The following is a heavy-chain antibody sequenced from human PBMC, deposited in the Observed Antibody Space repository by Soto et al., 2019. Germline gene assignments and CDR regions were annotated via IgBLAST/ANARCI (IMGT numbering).Heavy chain of an antibody. CDR3: ARDRKAIQLWLGYYYYGMDV. Sequence: ASVKVSCKASGYTFTSYGISWVRQAPGQGLEWMGWISAYNGNTNYAQKLQGRVTMTTDTSTSTAYMELRSLRSDDTAVYYCARDRKAIQLWLGYYYYGMDVWSQGTTVTVSS. J-gene: IGHJ6*02. CDR1: GYTFTSYG. V-gene: IGHV1-18*01. CDR2: ISAYNGNT. D-gene: IGHD5-18*01.